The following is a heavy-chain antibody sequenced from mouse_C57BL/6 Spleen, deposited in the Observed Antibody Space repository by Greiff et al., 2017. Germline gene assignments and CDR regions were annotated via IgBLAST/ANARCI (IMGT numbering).Heavy chain of an antibody. CDR3: ARDGDASYYFDY. J-gene: IGHJ2*01. Sequence: EVQLVESGGGLVKPGGSLKLSCAASGFTFSSYAMSWVRQTPEKRLEWVATISDGGSYTYYPDNVKGRFTISRDNAKNNLYLQMSHLKSEDTAMYYCARDGDASYYFDYWGQGTTLTVSS. D-gene: IGHD6-1*01. CDR1: GFTFSSYA. V-gene: IGHV5-4*01. CDR2: ISDGGSYT.